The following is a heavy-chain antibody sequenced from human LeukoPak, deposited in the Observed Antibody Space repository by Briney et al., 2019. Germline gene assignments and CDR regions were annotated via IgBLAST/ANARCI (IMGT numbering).Heavy chain of an antibody. Sequence: ASVKVSCKASGYTFTGYYMHWVRQAPGQGLEWMGWINPNSGGTNYAQKFQGRVTMTRDTSISTAYMELSRLRSDDTAVYYCARGGLWFGETPGAFDIWGQGTMVTVSS. CDR2: INPNSGGT. CDR1: GYTFTGYY. CDR3: ARGGLWFGETPGAFDI. V-gene: IGHV1-2*02. J-gene: IGHJ3*02. D-gene: IGHD3-10*01.